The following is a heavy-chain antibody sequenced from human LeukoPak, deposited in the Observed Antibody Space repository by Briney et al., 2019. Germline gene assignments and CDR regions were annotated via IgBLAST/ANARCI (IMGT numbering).Heavy chain of an antibody. CDR2: IYNGGTT. J-gene: IGHJ4*02. D-gene: IGHD3-10*01. Sequence: GGSLRLSCAASGFTVSTNYMSWVRQAPGRGLEWVSVIYNGGTTYYADSVKGRFTVSRDHSQNTLYLQMNSLRVEDTAVYYCAREGASSLVRGVIGYWGPGTLVTVSS. CDR3: AREGASSLVRGVIGY. CDR1: GFTVSTNY. V-gene: IGHV3-53*01.